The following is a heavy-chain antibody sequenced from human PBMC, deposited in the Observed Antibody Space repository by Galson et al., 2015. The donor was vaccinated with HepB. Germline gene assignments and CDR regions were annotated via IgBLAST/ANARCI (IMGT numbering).Heavy chain of an antibody. CDR1: GFTFSSYV. Sequence: SLRLSCAASGFTFSSYVMHWVRQAPGKGLEWVAAISHDLSTYFADSVKGRFTISRDDSKNTMYLEANSLRPDDTGVYYCATEGGSSGRCGYFDYWGQGTLVTVSS. V-gene: IGHV3-30*04. CDR2: ISHDLST. J-gene: IGHJ4*02. D-gene: IGHD6-19*01. CDR3: ATEGGSSGRCGYFDY.